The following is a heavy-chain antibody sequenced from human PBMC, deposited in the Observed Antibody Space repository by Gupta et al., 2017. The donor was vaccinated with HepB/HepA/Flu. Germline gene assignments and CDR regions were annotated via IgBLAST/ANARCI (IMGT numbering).Heavy chain of an antibody. V-gene: IGHV4-30-4*01. CDR3: ARVRTYYYESSGYPNGDWFDP. Sequence: QVQLQESGPGLVKPSQTLSLTCTVSGGSISSGDYYWSWIRQPPGKGLEWIGYIYYSGSTYYNPSLKSRVTISVDTSKNQFSLKLSSVTAADTAVYYCARVRTYYYESSGYPNGDWFDPWGQGTLVTVSS. D-gene: IGHD3-22*01. CDR2: IYYSGST. CDR1: GGSISSGDYY. J-gene: IGHJ5*02.